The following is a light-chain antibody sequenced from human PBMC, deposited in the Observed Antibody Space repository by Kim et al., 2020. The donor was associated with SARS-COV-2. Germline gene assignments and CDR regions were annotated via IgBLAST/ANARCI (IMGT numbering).Light chain of an antibody. J-gene: IGKJ1*01. Sequence: ASVGDRVIITCRASQDIANSLAWYQQKPGKVPQVLFYAASTLQSGVPSRFSGSGSGTEFTLTIGSLQTEDVATYYCQKYNSAPWTFGPGTKVDIK. CDR3: QKYNSAPWT. CDR1: QDIANS. CDR2: AAS. V-gene: IGKV1-27*01.